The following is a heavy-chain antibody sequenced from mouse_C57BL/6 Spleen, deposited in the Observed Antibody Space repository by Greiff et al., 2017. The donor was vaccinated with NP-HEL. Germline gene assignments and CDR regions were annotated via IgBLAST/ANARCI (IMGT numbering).Heavy chain of an antibody. D-gene: IGHD1-1*01. CDR2: IYPGNSDT. CDR1: GYTFTSYW. J-gene: IGHJ2*01. V-gene: IGHV1-5*01. CDR3: TRWDTTVVEGPYY. Sequence: DVQLQESGTVLARPGASVKMSCKTSGYTFTSYWMHWVKQRPGQGLEWIGAIYPGNSDTSYNQKFKGKAKLTAVTSARTAYMELSSLTNEDSAVYYCTRWDTTVVEGPYYWGQGTTLTVSS.